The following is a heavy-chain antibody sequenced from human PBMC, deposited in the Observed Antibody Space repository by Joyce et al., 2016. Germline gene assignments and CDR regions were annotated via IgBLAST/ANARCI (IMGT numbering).Heavy chain of an antibody. CDR3: AKDLDDVLTGSALDY. Sequence: QVQLVESGGGVVQPGGSLRLSCAASGFTFSDYAMYWVRQAPGKGLEWVAVVSFDGRNKYYADYVKGQFTISRDNSKNTLYLQMNSLRPEDTAVYYCAKDLDDVLTGSALDYWGQGNLVTVSS. D-gene: IGHD3-9*01. CDR2: VSFDGRNK. CDR1: GFTFSDYA. V-gene: IGHV3-30*18. J-gene: IGHJ4*02.